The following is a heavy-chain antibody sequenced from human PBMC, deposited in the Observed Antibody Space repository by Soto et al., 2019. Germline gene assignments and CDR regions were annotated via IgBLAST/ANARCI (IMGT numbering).Heavy chain of an antibody. D-gene: IGHD2-15*01. V-gene: IGHV3-30-3*01. CDR1: GFTFSSYA. Sequence: QVQLVESGGGVVQPGRSLRLSCAASGFTFSSYAMHWGRQAPGKGLEWVAVISYEGSNKYYADSVRGRFTISRDNSKNTLYLQMNSRRAEDTAVYYCARDREDCSGGSCYLPYYGMDVWGQGTTVTVSS. CDR2: ISYEGSNK. J-gene: IGHJ6*02. CDR3: ARDREDCSGGSCYLPYYGMDV.